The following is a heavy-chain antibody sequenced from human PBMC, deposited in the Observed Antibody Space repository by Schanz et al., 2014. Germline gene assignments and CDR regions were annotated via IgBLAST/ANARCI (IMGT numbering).Heavy chain of an antibody. CDR2: FIPLLGVA. J-gene: IGHJ6*02. V-gene: IGHV1-69*04. D-gene: IGHD1-26*01. CDR3: ARDKGQSGGGMDV. CDR1: GDTLSSYG. Sequence: QVQLVQSGAEVKKPGSSVTVSCKASGDTLSSYGISWVRQAPGQGLEWMGRFIPLLGVADYAQKFQGKLTIAADKSTATSSMELTRLRSGATAVYYCARDKGQSGGGMDVWGQGTAVIVSS.